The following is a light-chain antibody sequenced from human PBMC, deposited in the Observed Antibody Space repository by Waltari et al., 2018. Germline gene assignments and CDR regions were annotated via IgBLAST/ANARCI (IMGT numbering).Light chain of an antibody. V-gene: IGKV1-5*03. CDR3: QQHHNSPYT. J-gene: IGKJ2*01. CDR2: RAS. Sequence: DIQLPQSPSTLSASVGDSVSISCRTSQDINNWLAWYQQKPGQAPHLLIYRASVLETGVPSRFSGSGSGTEFTLTISGLQPDDFATYYCQQHHNSPYTFGQGTKLDI. CDR1: QDINNW.